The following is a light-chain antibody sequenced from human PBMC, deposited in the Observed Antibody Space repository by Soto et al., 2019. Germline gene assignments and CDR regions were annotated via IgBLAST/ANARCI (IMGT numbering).Light chain of an antibody. CDR1: SSDVGGYNY. J-gene: IGLJ2*01. CDR2: DVS. CDR3: CSYAGSYTGVVV. V-gene: IGLV2-11*01. Sequence: QFALTQPRSVSGSPGQSATISCTGTSSDVGGYNYVSWYQQHPGKAPKLMIYDVSKRPSGVPDRFSGSKSGNTASLTISGLQAEDEADYYCCSYAGSYTGVVVFGGGTKLTVL.